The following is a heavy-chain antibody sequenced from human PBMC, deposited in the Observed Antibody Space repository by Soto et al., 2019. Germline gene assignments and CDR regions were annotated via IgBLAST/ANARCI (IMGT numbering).Heavy chain of an antibody. CDR3: ARVVAVTFGGVINYYYMDV. D-gene: IGHD3-16*01. CDR1: GFTFSSYA. V-gene: IGHV3-64*01. CDR2: ISSNGGST. J-gene: IGHJ6*03. Sequence: GVSLRLSCAASGFTFSSYAMHWVRQAPGKGLEYVSAISSNGGSTYYANSVKGRFTISRDNSKNTLYLQMGSLRAEDMAVYYCARVVAVTFGGVINYYYMDVWGKGTTVTVSS.